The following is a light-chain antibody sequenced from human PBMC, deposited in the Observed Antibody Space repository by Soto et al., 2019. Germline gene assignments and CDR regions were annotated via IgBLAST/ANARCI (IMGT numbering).Light chain of an antibody. CDR3: QQRSNWPGT. CDR2: DAS. J-gene: IGKJ2*01. Sequence: EIVLTQSPATLSLFPGERATLSCRASQIVSSYLAWYQQKPGQAPRLLIYDASSRATGIPARFSGSGSGTDFTLTISSLEPEDFAVYYCQQRSNWPGTFGQGTKLEIK. V-gene: IGKV3-11*01. CDR1: QIVSSY.